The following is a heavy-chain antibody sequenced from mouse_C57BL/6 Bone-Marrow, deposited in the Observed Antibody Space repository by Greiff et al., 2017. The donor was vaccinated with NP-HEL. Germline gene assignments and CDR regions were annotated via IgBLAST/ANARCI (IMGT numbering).Heavy chain of an antibody. CDR3: TRDDYGFPYYFDY. V-gene: IGHV1-15*01. Sequence: VKLQESGAELVRPGASVTLSCKASGYTFTDYEMHWVKQTPVHGLEWIGAIDPETGGTAYNQKFKGKAILTADKSSSTAYMELRSLTSEDSAVYYCTRDDYGFPYYFDYWGQGTTLTVSS. CDR1: GYTFTDYE. D-gene: IGHD2-4*01. J-gene: IGHJ2*01. CDR2: IDPETGGT.